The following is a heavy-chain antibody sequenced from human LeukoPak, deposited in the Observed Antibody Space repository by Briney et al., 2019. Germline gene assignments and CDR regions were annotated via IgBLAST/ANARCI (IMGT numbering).Heavy chain of an antibody. CDR2: IVGGGDST. CDR1: GFTFRSNG. CDR3: ARPLYDTLTANAY. V-gene: IGHV3-23*01. J-gene: IGHJ4*02. D-gene: IGHD3-9*01. Sequence: GGSLRLACAASGFTFRSNGMSWVRQAPGEGREWVSTIVGGGDSTYYADSVKGRFTMSRANSKNTLFLHMNSLRAEDTAVCYSARPLYDTLTANAYGGQGSLVTVSS.